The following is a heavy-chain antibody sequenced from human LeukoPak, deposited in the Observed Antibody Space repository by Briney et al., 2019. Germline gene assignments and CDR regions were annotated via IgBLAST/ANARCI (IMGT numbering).Heavy chain of an antibody. CDR1: GFTFSAYA. CDR2: ISASGDST. Sequence: GGSLRLSCAASGFTFSAYAMSWVRQAPGKGLEWVSAISASGDSTFYADSVKGRFTISRDNSKNTLYLQMSTLRAEDTAVYYCAKRPGYYFDSWGQGTLVTVSS. V-gene: IGHV3-23*01. J-gene: IGHJ4*02. CDR3: AKRPGYYFDS.